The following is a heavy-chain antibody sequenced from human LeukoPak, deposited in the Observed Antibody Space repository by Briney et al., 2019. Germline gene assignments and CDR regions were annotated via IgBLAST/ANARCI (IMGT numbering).Heavy chain of an antibody. CDR1: GYTFTNYD. CDR2: MNPFSGNT. Sequence: ASVKVSCKASGYTFTNYDIHWVRQATGQGLEWMGWMNPFSGNTGYAQNFQGRITITRNTSISTAYMELSSLRSDDTAVYYCARDGGMTVSSDFDYWGQGTLVTVSS. J-gene: IGHJ4*02. V-gene: IGHV1-8*03. CDR3: ARDGGMTVSSDFDY. D-gene: IGHD3-16*01.